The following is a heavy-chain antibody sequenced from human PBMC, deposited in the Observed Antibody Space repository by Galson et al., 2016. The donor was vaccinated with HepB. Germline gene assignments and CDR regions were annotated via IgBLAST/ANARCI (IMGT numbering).Heavy chain of an antibody. CDR3: ARHRTPYSYYCGRGV. V-gene: IGHV5-51*01. J-gene: IGHJ6*02. Sequence: QSGAEVKKPGESLKISCKGSGYTFTNYWIGWVRQMPGKGLEWLGIIYPADSDTRYSPSFQGQVTISADKSISTAYLQWSSLKASDTAIYYCARHRTPYSYYCGRGVIGQGPTVTVAS. CDR2: IYPADSDT. D-gene: IGHD1/OR15-1a*01. CDR1: GYTFTNYW.